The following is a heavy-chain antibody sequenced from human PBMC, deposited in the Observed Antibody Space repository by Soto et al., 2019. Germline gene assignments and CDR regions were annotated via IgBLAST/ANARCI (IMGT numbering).Heavy chain of an antibody. J-gene: IGHJ4*02. CDR2: VNPNSDNT. CDR3: ARGGVWDAFDY. D-gene: IGHD1-26*01. Sequence: QVQLVQSGAEVKKPGASVKVSCKASGYTCTSHGINWVRQATGQGLEWMGWVNPNSDNTGYAQKFQGRVTMTRNTSIGTAYLELSSLRSEDTAGYYCARGGVWDAFDYWGQGTLVTVSS. CDR1: GYTCTSHG. V-gene: IGHV1-8*01.